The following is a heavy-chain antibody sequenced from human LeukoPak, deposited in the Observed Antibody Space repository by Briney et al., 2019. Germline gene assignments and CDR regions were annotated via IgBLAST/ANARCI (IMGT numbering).Heavy chain of an antibody. CDR2: INPSGGST. Sequence: SVTVPRWTSGYTFTGYYIDWVRPAPGQGLEWMGIINPSGGSTSYAQKFQGRVTLTRDTSTSTAYMELSSLRSEDTAVYYCARTHEGSTIASFNYWAQGPWVTVSS. CDR1: GYTFTGYY. J-gene: IGHJ4*02. V-gene: IGHV1-46*01. CDR3: ARTHEGSTIASFNY.